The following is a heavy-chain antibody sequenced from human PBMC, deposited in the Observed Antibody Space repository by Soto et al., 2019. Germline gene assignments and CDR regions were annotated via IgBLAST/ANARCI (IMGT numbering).Heavy chain of an antibody. Sequence: SVKVSCKASGGTFSSYTISWVRQAPGQGLEWMGRIIPILGIANYAQKFQGRVTITADKSTSTAYMELSSLRSEDTAVYYCARLLVPAARGAFDIWGQGTMVTVSS. V-gene: IGHV1-69*02. D-gene: IGHD2-2*01. CDR3: ARLLVPAARGAFDI. CDR1: GGTFSSYT. CDR2: IIPILGIA. J-gene: IGHJ3*02.